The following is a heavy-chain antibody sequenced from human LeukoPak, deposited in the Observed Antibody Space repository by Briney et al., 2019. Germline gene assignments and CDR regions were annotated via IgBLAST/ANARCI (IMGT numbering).Heavy chain of an antibody. CDR3: ARAADIVVVVAAFGPNWFDP. CDR2: IIPILGIA. V-gene: IGHV1-69*04. CDR1: GGTFSSYA. D-gene: IGHD2-15*01. Sequence: SVKVSCKASGGTFSSYAISWVRQAPGQGLEWMGRIIPILGIANYAQKFQGRVTITADESTSTAYMELSSLRSEDTAVYYCARAADIVVVVAAFGPNWFDPWGQGTLVTVSS. J-gene: IGHJ5*02.